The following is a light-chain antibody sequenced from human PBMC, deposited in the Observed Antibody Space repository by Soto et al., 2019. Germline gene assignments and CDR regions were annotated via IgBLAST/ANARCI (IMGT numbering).Light chain of an antibody. V-gene: IGKV3-11*01. CDR3: QQRSNWPLA. Sequence: EIXLTQSXATLSLSPGERATLSCRASQSVSSYLAWYQQKPGQAPRLLIYDASNRAPGIPARFSGSGSGTDFTLTISSLEPEDFAVYYCQQRSNWPLAFGGGTKVEIK. CDR2: DAS. CDR1: QSVSSY. J-gene: IGKJ4*01.